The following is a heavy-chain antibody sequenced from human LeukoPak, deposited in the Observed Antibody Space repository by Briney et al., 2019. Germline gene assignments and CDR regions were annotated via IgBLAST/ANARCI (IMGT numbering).Heavy chain of an antibody. CDR2: IYSGGST. D-gene: IGHD6-13*01. CDR1: GFTVSSNY. CDR3: ARVQDGYSSSWYRFDY. Sequence: GGSLRLSCAASGFTVSSNYMSWVRQAPGEGLEWVSVIYSGGSTYYADSVKGRFTISRDNSKNTLYLQMNSLRAEDTAVYYCARVQDGYSSSWYRFDYWGQGTLVTVSS. V-gene: IGHV3-66*01. J-gene: IGHJ4*02.